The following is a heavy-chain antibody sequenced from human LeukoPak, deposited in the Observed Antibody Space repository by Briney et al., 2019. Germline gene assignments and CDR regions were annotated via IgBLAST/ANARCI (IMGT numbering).Heavy chain of an antibody. Sequence: GGSLRLSCAASGFTFSSYSMNWVRQAPGKGLEWVSGINWNGGSTGYADSVKGRFTISRDNAKNSLYLQMNSLRAEDTAVYYCARDAYYDFWSGYPRYFDYWGQGTLVTVSS. CDR2: INWNGGST. J-gene: IGHJ4*02. V-gene: IGHV3-20*04. D-gene: IGHD3-3*01. CDR3: ARDAYYDFWSGYPRYFDY. CDR1: GFTFSSYS.